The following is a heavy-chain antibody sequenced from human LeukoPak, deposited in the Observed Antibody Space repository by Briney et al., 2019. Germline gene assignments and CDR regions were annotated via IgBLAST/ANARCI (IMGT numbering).Heavy chain of an antibody. CDR1: GGTFSSYA. Sequence: ASVKVSCKASGGTFSSYAISWVRQAPGQGLEWMGGIIPIFGTANYAQKFLGRVTITTDESTSTAYMELSSLRSEDTAVYYCARDRDYYDSSGIPEYYFDYWGQGTLVTVSS. J-gene: IGHJ4*02. CDR2: IIPIFGTA. CDR3: ARDRDYYDSSGIPEYYFDY. V-gene: IGHV1-69*05. D-gene: IGHD3-22*01.